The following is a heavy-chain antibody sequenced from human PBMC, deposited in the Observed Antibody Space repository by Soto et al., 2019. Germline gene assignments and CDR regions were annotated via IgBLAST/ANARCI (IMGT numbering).Heavy chain of an antibody. CDR1: GFTFSDYY. J-gene: IGHJ5*02. CDR2: ISSSSSYT. CDR3: ARDHSGSSQSTNWFDP. D-gene: IGHD1-26*01. Sequence: GGSLRLSCAASGFTFSDYYMSWIRQAPGKGLEWVSYISSSSSYTNYADSVKGRFTISRDNAKNSLYLQMNSLRAEDTAVYYCARDHSGSSQSTNWFDPWGQGTLVTVSS. V-gene: IGHV3-11*06.